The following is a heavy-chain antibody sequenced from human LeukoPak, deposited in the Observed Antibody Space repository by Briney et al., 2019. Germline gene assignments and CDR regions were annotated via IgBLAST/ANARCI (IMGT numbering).Heavy chain of an antibody. J-gene: IGHJ4*02. V-gene: IGHV4-39*01. CDR1: GGSISSSNYC. D-gene: IGHD3-10*01. Sequence: SETLSLTCTVSGGSISSSNYCWGWIRQPPGKGLEWIGSIYYSGSTYYNPSLKSRVTISVDTSKNQFSLKLSSVTAADTAVYYCARRVFASGRRDYWGQGTLVTVPS. CDR2: IYYSGST. CDR3: ARRVFASGRRDY.